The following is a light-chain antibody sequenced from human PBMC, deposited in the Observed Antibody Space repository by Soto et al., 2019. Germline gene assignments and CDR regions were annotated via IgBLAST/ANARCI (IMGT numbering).Light chain of an antibody. CDR1: QSLVSSDGDTF. J-gene: IGKJ1*01. CDR2: KVS. Sequence: DVVLTQSPLSLPVTLGQPASISCRSSQSLVSSDGDTFLSWFHQRPGQSPRRLIYKVSDRDSGVPDRFSGSGSGTDFTLKVSGVEAEDVGVYYCMQGTHWPWTFGQGTKVEIK. V-gene: IGKV2-30*01. CDR3: MQGTHWPWT.